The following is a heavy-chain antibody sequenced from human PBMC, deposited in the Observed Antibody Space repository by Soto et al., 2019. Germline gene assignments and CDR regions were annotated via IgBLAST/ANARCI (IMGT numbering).Heavy chain of an antibody. CDR1: GLTFSTYA. CDR2: ISYDGSNK. CDR3: ARDRSGGLTIGFDY. Sequence: QVQLVESGGGVVQPGRSLRLSCAASGLTFSTYAMHWVRQAPGKGLEWVAVISYDGSNKYYADSVKGRFTISRDNSKNTLYLQMNSLRAEDTAVYYCARDRSGGLTIGFDYWGQGTLVTVSS. V-gene: IGHV3-30-3*01. J-gene: IGHJ4*02. D-gene: IGHD3-9*01.